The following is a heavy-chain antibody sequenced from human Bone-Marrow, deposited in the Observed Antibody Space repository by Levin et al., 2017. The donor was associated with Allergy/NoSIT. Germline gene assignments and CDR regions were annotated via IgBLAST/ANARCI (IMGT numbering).Heavy chain of an antibody. CDR1: GFTLDDYA. CDR2: ISWNSAII. CDR3: ARATSLTNWFDP. Sequence: SLKISCAASGFTLDDYAMHWVRQAPGKGLEWVSGISWNSAIIRYADSVKGRFIISRDNAKNSLYLQMTSLRHEDTAFYYCARATSLTNWFDPWGQGTLVTVSS. V-gene: IGHV3-9*01. J-gene: IGHJ5*02.